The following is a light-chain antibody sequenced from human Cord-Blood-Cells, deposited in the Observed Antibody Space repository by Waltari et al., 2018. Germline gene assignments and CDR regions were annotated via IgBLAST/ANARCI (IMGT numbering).Light chain of an antibody. CDR1: SSDVGGYNL. J-gene: IGLJ1*01. CDR3: CSYAGSSTSYV. Sequence: QSALTQPASVSGSPGPSITIPCTGTSSDVGGYNLVSWYQQHPGKAPKLMIYEGSKRPSGVSNRFSGPKSGNTASLTISGLQAEDEADYYCCSYAGSSTSYVFGTGTKVTVL. V-gene: IGLV2-23*01. CDR2: EGS.